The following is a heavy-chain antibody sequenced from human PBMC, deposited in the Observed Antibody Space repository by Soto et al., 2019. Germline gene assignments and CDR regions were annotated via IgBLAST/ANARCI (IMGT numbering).Heavy chain of an antibody. V-gene: IGHV3-30-3*01. CDR3: AKENSGYDSWIYGMDV. Sequence: GGSLRLSCAASGFTFSNYAIHWVRLAPDRGLEWVAIISFDGNTDSYADSVKGRFTVSRDNSKNTLYLQMNSLRAEDTAVYYCAKENSGYDSWIYGMDVWGQGTTVTVSS. CDR1: GFTFSNYA. CDR2: ISFDGNTD. J-gene: IGHJ6*02. D-gene: IGHD5-12*01.